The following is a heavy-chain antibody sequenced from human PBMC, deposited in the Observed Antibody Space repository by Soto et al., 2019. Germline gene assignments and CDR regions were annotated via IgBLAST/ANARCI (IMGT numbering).Heavy chain of an antibody. V-gene: IGHV4-59*08. J-gene: IGHJ5*02. CDR2: IHNSRGV. Sequence: QVQLQESGPGLLKPSEILSLTCTVPGGSITSYYWNWIRQSPGKGLEWVGYIHNSRGVNYNPSLKSRVTLSLDTSKNQFSLNLSSVTAADTAVYFCARRHGSGGAFDPWGPGTLVTVTS. D-gene: IGHD3-10*01. CDR3: ARRHGSGGAFDP. CDR1: GGSITSYY.